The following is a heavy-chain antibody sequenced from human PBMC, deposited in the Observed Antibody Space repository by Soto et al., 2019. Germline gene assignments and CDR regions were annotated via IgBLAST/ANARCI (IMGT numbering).Heavy chain of an antibody. CDR3: ARVAVAGTHFDY. D-gene: IGHD6-19*01. CDR1: GYSISSTNW. CDR2: IYYSGSA. J-gene: IGHJ4*02. V-gene: IGHV4-28*01. Sequence: SETLSLTCAVSGYSISSTNWWGWIRQPPGKGLEWIGYIYYSGSAYYNPSLKSRVTMSVDTSKNQFSLKVRSVTAVDTAVYYCARVAVAGTHFDYWGQGTLVTVSS.